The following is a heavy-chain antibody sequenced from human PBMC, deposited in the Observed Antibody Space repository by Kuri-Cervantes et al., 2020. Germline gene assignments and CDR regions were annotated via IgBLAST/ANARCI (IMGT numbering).Heavy chain of an antibody. D-gene: IGHD6-19*01. CDR3: ARDQEQQWLVLPNSYYYGMDV. CDR1: GGSVSSGSYY. Sequence: GSLRLSCTVSGGSVSSGSYYWSWIRQPPGKGLEWIGYIYYSGSTNYNPSLKSRVTISVDTSKNQFSLKLSSVTAADTAVYYCARDQEQQWLVLPNSYYYGMDVWGQGTTVTVSS. CDR2: IYYSGST. J-gene: IGHJ6*02. V-gene: IGHV4-61*01.